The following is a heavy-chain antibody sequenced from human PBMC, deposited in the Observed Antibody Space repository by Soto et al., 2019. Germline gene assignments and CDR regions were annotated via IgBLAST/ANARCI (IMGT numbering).Heavy chain of an antibody. CDR2: FDPEDGET. J-gene: IGHJ4*02. V-gene: IGHV1-24*01. CDR3: ATGSRYCSGGSCLDYFDY. CDR1: GYTLTELS. Sequence: ASVKVSCKVSGYTLTELSMHWVRQAPGKGLEWMGGFDPEDGETIYAQKFQGRVTMTEDTSTDTAYMGLSSLRSEDTAVYYCATGSRYCSGGSCLDYFDYWGQGTLVTVSS. D-gene: IGHD2-15*01.